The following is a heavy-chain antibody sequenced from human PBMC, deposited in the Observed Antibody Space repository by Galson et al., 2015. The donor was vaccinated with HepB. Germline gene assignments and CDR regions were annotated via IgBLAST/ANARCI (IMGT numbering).Heavy chain of an antibody. Sequence: SLRLSCAASGFTFSTYSMHWVRQAPGKGLEWVAFSSHDGNNENYADSLKGRFTVSRDNSKNSLDLQMNSLRTEDTAAYYCAREGGPPSYAGVGLDVWGQGTTVTVSS. D-gene: IGHD2-8*01. CDR2: SSHDGNNE. V-gene: IGHV3-30*04. CDR3: AREGGPPSYAGVGLDV. CDR1: GFTFSTYS. J-gene: IGHJ6*02.